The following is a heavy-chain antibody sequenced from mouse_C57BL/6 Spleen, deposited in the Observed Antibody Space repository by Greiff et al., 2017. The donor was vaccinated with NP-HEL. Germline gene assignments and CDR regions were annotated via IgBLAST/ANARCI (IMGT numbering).Heavy chain of an antibody. J-gene: IGHJ1*03. CDR2: IDPSDSYT. CDR3: ARGDCMTHWYFDV. D-gene: IGHD2-10*02. CDR1: GYTFTSYW. Sequence: QVHVKQPGAELVMPGASVKLSCKASGYTFTSYWMHWVKQRPGQGLEWIGEIDPSDSYTNYNQKFKGKSTLTVDKSSSTAYMQLSSLTSEDSAVYYCARGDCMTHWYFDVWGTGTTVTVSS. V-gene: IGHV1-69*01.